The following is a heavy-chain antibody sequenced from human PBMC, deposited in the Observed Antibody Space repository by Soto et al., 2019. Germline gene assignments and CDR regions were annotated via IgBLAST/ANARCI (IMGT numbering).Heavy chain of an antibody. CDR1: GFDFGDYY. CDR2: IDSGDGTT. CDR3: MRPQYRSSLFPFGR. Sequence: GGSLRLSYTGSGFDFGDYYMSWIRQAPGKGLEWVSYIDSGDGTTYYTGSVKGRFTISRDNAKKTVYLQMSSLRVEDTAIYSCMRPQYRSSLFPFGRWGQGTLVTVSS. V-gene: IGHV3-11*01. J-gene: IGHJ4*02. D-gene: IGHD6-13*01.